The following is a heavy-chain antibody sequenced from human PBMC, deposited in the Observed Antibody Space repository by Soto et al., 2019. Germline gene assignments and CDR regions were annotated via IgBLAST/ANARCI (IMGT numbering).Heavy chain of an antibody. CDR1: GFTFSHAW. D-gene: IGHD3-9*01. CDR2: IKSKTDGGTT. J-gene: IGHJ4*02. Sequence: PAGSLRLSCAASGFTFSHAWMNWVRQAQGKGREWVGRIKSKTDGGTTDYAAPVKGRFTISRDDSKSTLYLQMNSLKTEDTAVYYCTTGPDILTGYSPMGGPIDYWGQGTLVTVSS. V-gene: IGHV3-15*07. CDR3: TTGPDILTGYSPMGGPIDY.